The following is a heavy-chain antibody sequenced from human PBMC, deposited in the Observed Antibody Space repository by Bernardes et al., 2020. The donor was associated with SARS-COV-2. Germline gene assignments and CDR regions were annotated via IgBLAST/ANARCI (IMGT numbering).Heavy chain of an antibody. Sequence: ASVTVSCKTSGYTFTSYDISWVRQASGQGLAWLGWMSPNSCNTGYAQKFQGRLTMTRDTSISTAYMELTSLTSDDTAIYFCAIMMVGPTNYYYYYGMDVWGKGTTVTVSS. CDR3: AIMMVGPTNYYYYYGMDV. CDR1: GYTFTSYD. D-gene: IGHD1-26*01. J-gene: IGHJ6*04. CDR2: MSPNSCNT. V-gene: IGHV1-8*01.